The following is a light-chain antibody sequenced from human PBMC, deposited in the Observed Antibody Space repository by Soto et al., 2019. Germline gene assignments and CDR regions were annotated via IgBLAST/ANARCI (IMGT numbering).Light chain of an antibody. CDR3: QQYGSSPT. CDR1: QTFTSSN. J-gene: IGKJ5*01. Sequence: EIVLTQSPGTLSLSPGERATLSCRATQTFTSSNLAWYQQKPGQAPRLLIYGASSRATGIPDRFSGSGSETDFTLTIRGLEPEDFAVYYCQQYGSSPTFGQGTRLEI. CDR2: GAS. V-gene: IGKV3-20*01.